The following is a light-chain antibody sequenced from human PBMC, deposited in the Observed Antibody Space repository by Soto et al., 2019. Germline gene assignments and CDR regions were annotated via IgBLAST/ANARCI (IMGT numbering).Light chain of an antibody. V-gene: IGKV3-15*01. J-gene: IGKJ4*01. Sequence: VMTQSPATLSVSPGERATLSCRASQSVRTNLAWYQQKPGQAPRLLIYGASTRATGVPARFSGSGSGTESTLTISSLQSEDYAVYSCQQYNTWSPLTFGGGTKVEIK. CDR3: QQYNTWSPLT. CDR1: QSVRTN. CDR2: GAS.